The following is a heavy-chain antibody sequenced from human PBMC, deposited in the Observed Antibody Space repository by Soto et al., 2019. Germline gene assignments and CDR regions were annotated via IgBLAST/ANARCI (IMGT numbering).Heavy chain of an antibody. J-gene: IGHJ4*02. D-gene: IGHD3-3*01. CDR2: ISSSSSTI. CDR3: ARHQYYDFWSDTSTWDY. Sequence: HPGGSLRLSCAASGFTFSSYSMNWVRQAPGKGLEWVSYISSSSSTIYYADSVKGRFTISRDNAKNSLYLQMNSLRDEDTAVYYCARHQYYDFWSDTSTWDYWGQGTLVTVSS. V-gene: IGHV3-48*02. CDR1: GFTFSSYS.